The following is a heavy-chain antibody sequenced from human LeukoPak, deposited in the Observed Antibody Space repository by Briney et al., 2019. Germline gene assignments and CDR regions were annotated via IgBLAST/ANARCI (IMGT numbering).Heavy chain of an antibody. CDR3: AGGGPIVATDY. Sequence: SETLSLTCAVYGGSFSGYYWSWIRQPPGKGLEWIGEINHSGSTNYNPSLKSRVTISVDTSKNQFSLKLSSVTAADTAVYYCAGGGPIVATDYWGQGTLVTVSS. D-gene: IGHD5-12*01. CDR1: GGSFSGYY. J-gene: IGHJ4*02. CDR2: INHSGST. V-gene: IGHV4-34*01.